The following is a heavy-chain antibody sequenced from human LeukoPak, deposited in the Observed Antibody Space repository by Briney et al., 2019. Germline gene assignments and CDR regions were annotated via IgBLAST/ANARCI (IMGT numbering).Heavy chain of an antibody. CDR1: GFTVSSDY. D-gene: IGHD3-9*01. J-gene: IGHJ4*02. Sequence: GGSLRLSCAASGFTVSSDYMSWVRQAPGKGLEWVSLIDSGGSTYYADSVKGRFTLSRDNSMNTLYLQINSLRAEDTAIYYCARFDYPYYFDYCGQGTPVTVSS. V-gene: IGHV3-53*01. CDR3: ARFDYPYYFDY. CDR2: IDSGGST.